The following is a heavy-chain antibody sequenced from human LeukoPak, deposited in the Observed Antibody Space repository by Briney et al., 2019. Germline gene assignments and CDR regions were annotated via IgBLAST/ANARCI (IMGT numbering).Heavy chain of an antibody. CDR3: VRGYPLGVATFDS. V-gene: IGHV3-48*02. CDR1: GFTFSSDS. D-gene: IGHD3-10*01. CDR2: ISHNSRTM. J-gene: IGHJ4*02. Sequence: GGSRRLSCAASGFTFSSDSMNWVRQAPGKGLEWVSYISHNSRTMHYADSVKGRLPISRDDAKNSLFLQMNSLRDEDTAVYYCVRGYPLGVATFDSWGQGTLVIVSS.